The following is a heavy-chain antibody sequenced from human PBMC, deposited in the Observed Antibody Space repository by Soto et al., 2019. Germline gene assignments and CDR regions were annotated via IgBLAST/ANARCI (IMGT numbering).Heavy chain of an antibody. CDR2: ISSDGAYT. D-gene: IGHD1-26*01. CDR1: GVTLSSSW. CDR3: ARANIVGARNGMDG. Sequence: EVQLVESGGGLVQPGGSLRLSCAASGVTLSSSWMHWVRQAPGKGLVWVSRISSDGAYTYYADSVKGRFTISRDDAKNTLYVQMNRLRAADTAVYYCARANIVGARNGMDGWGQRTTVTVSS. J-gene: IGHJ6*02. V-gene: IGHV3-74*01.